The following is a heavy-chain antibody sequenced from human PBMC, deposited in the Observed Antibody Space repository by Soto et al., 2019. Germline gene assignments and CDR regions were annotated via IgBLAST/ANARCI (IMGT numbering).Heavy chain of an antibody. CDR2: ISGSGATT. CDR3: ARILGVYAVRGYLEY. CDR1: GFALTTYP. Sequence: EVQLLESGGGLVQPGGSLRLSCAASGFALTTYPISWVCQAPGKGLEWVSAISGSGATTYFPDSVRGRVTISRDDSTNTVSLQMTSLRVEDTAVYYSARILGVYAVRGYLEYRGQGVLVTVSS. J-gene: IGHJ4*02. D-gene: IGHD3-10*01. V-gene: IGHV3-23*01.